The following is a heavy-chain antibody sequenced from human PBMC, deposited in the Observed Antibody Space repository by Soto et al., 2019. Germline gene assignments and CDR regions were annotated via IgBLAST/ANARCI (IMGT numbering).Heavy chain of an antibody. J-gene: IGHJ4*02. V-gene: IGHV3-30*18. CDR2: ISYDGSNK. D-gene: IGHD4-17*01. CDR3: AKAGETTTIHRDFDH. CDR1: GFTFSSYG. Sequence: QVQLVESGGGVVQPGKSLRLSCAASGFTFSSYGMHWVRQAPGNGLDWVAVISYDGSNKYFADSVKGRFTISRDNFKNTLYLQMNNLRAEDTAVYFCAKAGETTTIHRDFDHWGQGTLVTVSS.